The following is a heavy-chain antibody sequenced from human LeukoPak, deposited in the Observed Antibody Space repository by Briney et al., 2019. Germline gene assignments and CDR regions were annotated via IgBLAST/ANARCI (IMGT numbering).Heavy chain of an antibody. Sequence: GGFLRLSCAASGFTFSSYAMHWVRQAPGKGLEWVAVISYDGSNKYYADSVKGRFTISRDNSKNTLYLQMNSLRAEDTAVYYCARDRLSGWYVVGRPNWFDPWGQGTLVTVSS. CDR2: ISYDGSNK. D-gene: IGHD6-19*01. J-gene: IGHJ5*02. CDR1: GFTFSSYA. CDR3: ARDRLSGWYVVGRPNWFDP. V-gene: IGHV3-30-3*01.